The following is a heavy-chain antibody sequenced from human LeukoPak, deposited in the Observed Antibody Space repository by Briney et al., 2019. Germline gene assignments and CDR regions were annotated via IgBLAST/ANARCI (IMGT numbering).Heavy chain of an antibody. V-gene: IGHV3-9*01. Sequence: GRSLRLSCAASGFTFDEYAMYWVRLPPGKGLEWVSGISWDSGSIGYADSVKGRFTISRDNAKNSLYLQMNSLRAEDTALYYCTKARYCSSAPCPFDYWGQGTLVTVSS. D-gene: IGHD2-2*01. J-gene: IGHJ4*02. CDR1: GFTFDEYA. CDR3: TKARYCSSAPCPFDY. CDR2: ISWDSGSI.